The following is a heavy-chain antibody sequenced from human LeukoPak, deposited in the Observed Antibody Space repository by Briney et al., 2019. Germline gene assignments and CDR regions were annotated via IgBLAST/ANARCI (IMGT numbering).Heavy chain of an antibody. CDR3: ARVVQREWVPYYYDSSGDAFDI. CDR2: MNPNSGNT. V-gene: IGHV1-8*01. J-gene: IGHJ3*02. CDR1: GYTFTSYD. Sequence: GASVKVSCKASGYTFTSYDINWVRQATGQGLEWMGWMNPNSGNTGYAQKFQGRVTMTRNTSISTAYMELSSLRSEDTAVYYCARVVQREWVPYYYDSSGDAFDIWGQGTMVTVSS. D-gene: IGHD3-22*01.